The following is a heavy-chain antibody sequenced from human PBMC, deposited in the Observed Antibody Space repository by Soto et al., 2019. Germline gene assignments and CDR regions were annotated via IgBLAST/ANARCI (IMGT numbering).Heavy chain of an antibody. V-gene: IGHV3-23*01. Sequence: GGSLRLSCAASGFTFSSYAMSWVRQAPGKGLEWVSAISGSGGSTYYADSVKGRFTISRDNSKNTLYLQMNSLRAEDTAVYYCARGVGKLPDYFDYWGQGTLVIVSS. CDR2: ISGSGGST. J-gene: IGHJ4*02. D-gene: IGHD1-26*01. CDR3: ARGVGKLPDYFDY. CDR1: GFTFSSYA.